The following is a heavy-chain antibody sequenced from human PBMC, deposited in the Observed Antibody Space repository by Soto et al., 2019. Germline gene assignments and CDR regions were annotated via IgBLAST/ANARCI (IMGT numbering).Heavy chain of an antibody. J-gene: IGHJ3*02. CDR2: MNPKSGNT. Sequence: QVQLVQSGAEVKKPGASVKVSCKASGYTFTSYDINWVRQATGQGLEWMGWMNPKSGNTVYAQKFQGRVTMTRKTXXGXAXMELSSLSSEDTAVYYCARVTNYYYDSSANPSAFAIWGQGTMVTVSS. V-gene: IGHV1-8*01. D-gene: IGHD3-22*01. CDR3: ARVTNYYYDSSANPSAFAI. CDR1: GYTFTSYD.